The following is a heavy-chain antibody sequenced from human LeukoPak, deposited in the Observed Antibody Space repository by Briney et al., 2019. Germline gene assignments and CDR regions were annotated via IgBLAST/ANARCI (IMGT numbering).Heavy chain of an antibody. V-gene: IGHV1-24*01. CDR1: GYTLTELS. CDR2: FDPEDGET. CDR3: ATGPVDYYMDV. J-gene: IGHJ6*03. Sequence: EASVKVSCKVSGYTLTELSMHWVRQAPGKGLEWMGGFDPEDGETIYAQKFQGRVTMTEDTSTDTAYMELSSPRSEDTAVYYCATGPVDYYMDVWGKGTTVTISS.